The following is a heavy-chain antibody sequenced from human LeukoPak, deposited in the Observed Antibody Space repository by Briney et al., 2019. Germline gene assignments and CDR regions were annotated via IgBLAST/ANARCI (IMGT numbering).Heavy chain of an antibody. V-gene: IGHV3-11*01. CDR3: AKDLARGIAVAGYFDY. Sequence: GGSLRLSCAASGFTFSDYYMSWIRQAPGKGLEWVSYISSSAGTIYCADSVKGRFTISRDNAKNSLFLQMNSLRAEDTAVYYCAKDLARGIAVAGYFDYWGQGTLVTVSS. D-gene: IGHD6-19*01. J-gene: IGHJ4*02. CDR1: GFTFSDYY. CDR2: ISSSAGTI.